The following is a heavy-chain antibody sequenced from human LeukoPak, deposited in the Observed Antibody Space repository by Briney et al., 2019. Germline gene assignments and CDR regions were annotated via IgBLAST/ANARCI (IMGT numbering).Heavy chain of an antibody. D-gene: IGHD3-9*01. CDR2: INAGNGNT. J-gene: IGHJ6*04. CDR3: ASATLVIIKQRYYDYYGIDV. Sequence: ASVKVSCKASGYTFTSYAMHWVRQAPGQRLEWMGWINAGNGNTRYSQKFQGRVTITRDTSASTAYMELSSLRSEDTAVYYCASATLVIIKQRYYDYYGIDVWGKGTTVTVSS. CDR1: GYTFTSYA. V-gene: IGHV1-3*01.